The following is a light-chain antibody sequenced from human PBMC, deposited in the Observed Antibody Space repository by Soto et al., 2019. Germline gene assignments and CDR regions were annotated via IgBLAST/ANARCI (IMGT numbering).Light chain of an antibody. J-gene: IGKJ1*01. V-gene: IGKV3-20*01. CDR1: QSVSSSY. Sequence: IVLTQSPGTLSLSPGERATISCRASQSVSSSYLAWYQQKPGQAPRLLIYGASSRATGIPDRFSGSGSGRDFTLTISRLDSEDFAVYYCQQYGSTHPMWTFGQGTKVDIK. CDR3: QQYGSTHPMWT. CDR2: GAS.